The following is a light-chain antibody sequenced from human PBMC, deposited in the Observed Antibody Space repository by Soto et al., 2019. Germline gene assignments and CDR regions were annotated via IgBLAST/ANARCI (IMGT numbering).Light chain of an antibody. CDR3: GSYTSSSTVI. CDR2: DVS. Sequence: QSALTQPASVSGSPVQSITISCTGTSSDVGGYNYVSWYQQHPGKAPKLMIYDVSNRPSGVSNRFSGSKSGNTASLTISGLQAEDEADYYCGSYTSSSTVIFGGGTKVTVL. CDR1: SSDVGGYNY. J-gene: IGLJ2*01. V-gene: IGLV2-14*03.